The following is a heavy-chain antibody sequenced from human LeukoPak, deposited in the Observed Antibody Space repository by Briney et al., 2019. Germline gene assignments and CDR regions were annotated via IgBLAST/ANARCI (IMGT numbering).Heavy chain of an antibody. CDR1: GGSISSSSYY. Sequence: SETLSLTCTVSGGSISSSSYYWGWIRQPPGKGLEWIGSIYYSGSIYYNPSLKSRVTISVDTSKNQFSLKLSSVTAADTAVYYCARDKYSSGWYTGYMDVWGKGTTVTISS. CDR2: IYYSGSI. D-gene: IGHD6-19*01. V-gene: IGHV4-39*07. J-gene: IGHJ6*03. CDR3: ARDKYSSGWYTGYMDV.